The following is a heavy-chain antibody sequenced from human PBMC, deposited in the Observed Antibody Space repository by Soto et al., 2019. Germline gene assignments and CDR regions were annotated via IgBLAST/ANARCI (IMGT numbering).Heavy chain of an antibody. CDR2: IYYSGST. Sequence: SETLSLTCTVSGGSITTGGYYWGWIRQPPGKGLEWIGSIYYSGSTYYNPSLKSRVTISVDTSKNQFSLKLSSVTAADTAVYYCATTTTVTTQSFDYWGQGTLVTVSS. CDR1: GGSITTGGYY. V-gene: IGHV4-39*01. J-gene: IGHJ4*02. D-gene: IGHD4-17*01. CDR3: ATTTTVTTQSFDY.